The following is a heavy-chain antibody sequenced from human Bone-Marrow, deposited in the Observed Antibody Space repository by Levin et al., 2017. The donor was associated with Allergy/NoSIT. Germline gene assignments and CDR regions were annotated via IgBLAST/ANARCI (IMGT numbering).Heavy chain of an antibody. CDR3: STSTIGGYYGLDV. V-gene: IGHV1-69*13. CDR2: TMSIVGTT. J-gene: IGHJ6*02. D-gene: IGHD1-26*01. Sequence: PGASVKVSCEASGGTFSSYTITWVRQAPGRGLEWMGGTMSIVGTTNYAQRFQDRVTITADESTSTAYMELSGLRSEDTALYYCSTSTIGGYYGLDVWGQGTTVTVSS. CDR1: GGTFSSYT.